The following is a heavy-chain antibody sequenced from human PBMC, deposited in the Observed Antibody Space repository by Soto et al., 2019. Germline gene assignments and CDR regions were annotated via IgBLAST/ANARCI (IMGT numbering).Heavy chain of an antibody. Sequence: ASVKVSCKASGYTFTGYYMHWVRQAPGQGLEWMGWINPNSGGTNYAQKFQGRVTMTRDTSISTAYMELSRLRSDDTAVYYCARDLGYYDSSSFDYLGQGTLVTVSS. D-gene: IGHD3-22*01. J-gene: IGHJ4*02. V-gene: IGHV1-2*02. CDR2: INPNSGGT. CDR3: ARDLGYYDSSSFDY. CDR1: GYTFTGYY.